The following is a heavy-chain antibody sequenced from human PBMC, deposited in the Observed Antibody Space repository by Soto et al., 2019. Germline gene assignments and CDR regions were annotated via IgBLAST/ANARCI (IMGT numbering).Heavy chain of an antibody. V-gene: IGHV4-30-2*01. CDR3: ARGPVYDITQIDY. CDR2: IYHSGST. D-gene: IGHD3-9*01. CDR1: GGSISSGGYS. J-gene: IGHJ4*02. Sequence: SETLSLTCAVSGGSISSGGYSWSWIRQPPGKGVEWIGYIYHSGSTYYNPSLRSRVTISIDGSKNQFSLKLSSVTAADTAVYYCARGPVYDITQIDYWGQGALVTVSS.